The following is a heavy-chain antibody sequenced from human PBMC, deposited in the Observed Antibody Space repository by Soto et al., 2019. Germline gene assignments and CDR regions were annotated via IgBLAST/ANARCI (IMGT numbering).Heavy chain of an antibody. J-gene: IGHJ4*01. CDR3: ARPQQRRYYFDY. Sequence: WWSLRLSCAASGFTFISYAMHWVCQAPGKGLEWVAVISYDGSNKYYADSVKGRFTISRDNSKNTLYLQMNSLRAEDTAVYYCARPQQRRYYFDYWGQGTLVTVSS. CDR1: GFTFISYA. CDR2: ISYDGSNK. V-gene: IGHV3-30-3*01. D-gene: IGHD6-25*01.